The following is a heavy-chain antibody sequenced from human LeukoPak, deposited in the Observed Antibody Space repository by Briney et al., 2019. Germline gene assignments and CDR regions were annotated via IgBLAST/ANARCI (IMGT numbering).Heavy chain of an antibody. J-gene: IGHJ4*02. V-gene: IGHV3-21*01. CDR1: GFIFSDYS. CDR2: ISSGSTYI. CDR3: ARDFRSGSYSGDYYFDY. Sequence: GGTLRLSCAASGFIFSDYSMNWVRQAPGKGLEWVSSISSGSTYIYYADSVKGRFTISRDNGETSLYLQMSSLRTEDTAVYYCARDFRSGSYSGDYYFDYWGQGTLVTVSS. D-gene: IGHD1-26*01.